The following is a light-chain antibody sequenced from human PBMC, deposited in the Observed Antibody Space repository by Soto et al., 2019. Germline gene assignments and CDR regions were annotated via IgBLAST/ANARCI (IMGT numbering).Light chain of an antibody. CDR1: QTIIRY. CDR3: QQSFSTLA. V-gene: IGKV1-39*01. CDR2: SSS. J-gene: IGKJ3*01. Sequence: IQMTQSPSSLSASVGDRVTITCRASQTIIRYLNWYQQKPGKAPKLLIYSSSTLQSGVPSRFSGSGSGTDFTLAISSLQPDDFATYYCQQSFSTLAFGPGTKVDIK.